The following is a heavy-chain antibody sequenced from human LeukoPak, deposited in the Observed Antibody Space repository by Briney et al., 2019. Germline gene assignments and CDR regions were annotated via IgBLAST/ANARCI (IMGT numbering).Heavy chain of an antibody. Sequence: SETLSLTCTVSGGSISSSSYYWGWIRQPPGKGLEWIGSIYHSGSTYYNPSLKSRVTISVDTSKNQFSLKLSSVTAADTAVYYCARDDQAQLHILWFGELLYNWFDPWGQGTLVTVSS. CDR3: ARDDQAQLHILWFGELLYNWFDP. V-gene: IGHV4-39*07. CDR2: IYHSGST. D-gene: IGHD3-10*01. CDR1: GGSISSSSYY. J-gene: IGHJ5*02.